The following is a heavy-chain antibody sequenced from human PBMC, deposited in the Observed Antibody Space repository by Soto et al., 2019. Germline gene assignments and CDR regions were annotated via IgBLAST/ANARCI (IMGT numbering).Heavy chain of an antibody. CDR3: AKESYDYVWGSYRLPSTRGYFDY. D-gene: IGHD3-16*02. CDR2: ISGSGGST. V-gene: IGHV3-23*01. CDR1: GFTFSSYA. J-gene: IGHJ4*02. Sequence: GGSLRLSCAASGFTFSSYAMSWVRQAPGKGLEWVSAISGSGGSTYYADSVKGRFTISSDNSKNTLYLQMNSLRAEDTAVYYGAKESYDYVWGSYRLPSTRGYFDYWGQGTLVTVSS.